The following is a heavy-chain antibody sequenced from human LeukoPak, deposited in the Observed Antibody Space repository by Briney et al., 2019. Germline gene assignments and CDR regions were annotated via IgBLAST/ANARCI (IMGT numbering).Heavy chain of an antibody. D-gene: IGHD6-19*01. J-gene: IGHJ5*02. CDR1: GFSLSTSGVG. CDR2: IYWNDDK. Sequence: FGPTLVNPTQTLTLTCTFSGFSLSTSGVGVGWIRQPPGKALEWLALIYWNDDKRYSPSLKSRLSITKDTSKNQVVLTMTNMDPVDTATYYCAHSRGSSGWRDAWFDPWGQGTLVTVSS. CDR3: AHSRGSSGWRDAWFDP. V-gene: IGHV2-5*01.